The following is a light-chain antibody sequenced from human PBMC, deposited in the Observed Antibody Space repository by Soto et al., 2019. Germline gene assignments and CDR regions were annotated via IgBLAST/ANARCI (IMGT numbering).Light chain of an antibody. V-gene: IGKV3-20*01. J-gene: IGKJ4*01. CDR3: QQYGSTPLT. Sequence: IGLTQSPGTLSLSPAERATLSCRPSQSVSSSYLAWYQQKPGQAPRLLIYGASSRATGIPDRFSGSGSGTDFTLTISRLEPEDFAVYYCQQYGSTPLTFGGGTKVDIK. CDR2: GAS. CDR1: QSVSSSY.